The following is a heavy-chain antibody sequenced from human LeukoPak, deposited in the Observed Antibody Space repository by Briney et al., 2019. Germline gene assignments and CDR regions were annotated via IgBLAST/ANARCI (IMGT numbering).Heavy chain of an antibody. CDR2: IYHSGST. D-gene: IGHD3-22*01. CDR1: GYSISSGYY. Sequence: SETLSLTCAVSGYSISSGYYWGWIRQPPGKGLEWIGSIYHSGSTYYNPSLKSRVTISVDTSKNQFSLKLSSVTAADTAVYYCARHLSGDYDSSGYPDYWGQGTLVTVSS. V-gene: IGHV4-38-2*01. J-gene: IGHJ4*02. CDR3: ARHLSGDYDSSGYPDY.